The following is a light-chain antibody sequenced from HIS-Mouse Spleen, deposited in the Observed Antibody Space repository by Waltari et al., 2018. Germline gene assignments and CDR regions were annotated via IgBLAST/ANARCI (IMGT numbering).Light chain of an antibody. J-gene: IGLJ2*01. Sequence: QSVLTQPPSASGTPGQRVTISCSGSSSTIGSNYVYWYQQPPGTAPKLMIYEVSKRPSGVPDRFSGSKSGNTASLTVSGLQAEDEADYYCSSYAGSNNLVFGGGTKLTVL. V-gene: IGLV2-8*01. CDR2: EVS. CDR3: SSYAGSNNLV. CDR1: SSTIGSNY.